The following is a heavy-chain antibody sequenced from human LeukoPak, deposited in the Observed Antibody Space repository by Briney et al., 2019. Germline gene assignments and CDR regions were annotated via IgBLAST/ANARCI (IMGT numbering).Heavy chain of an antibody. D-gene: IGHD6-19*01. CDR1: GGTFSSCA. J-gene: IGHJ6*03. CDR3: ARASSGWPPTPYYYYYMDV. V-gene: IGHV1-69*06. CDR2: VIPIFGTA. Sequence: GASVKVSCKASGGTFSSCAISWVRQAPGQGLEWMGGVIPIFGTANYAQKFQGRVTITADKSTSTAYMELSSLRSEDTAVYYCARASSGWPPTPYYYYYMDVWGKGTTVTISS.